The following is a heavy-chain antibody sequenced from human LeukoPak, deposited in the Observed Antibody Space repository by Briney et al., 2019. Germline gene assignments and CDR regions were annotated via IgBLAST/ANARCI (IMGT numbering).Heavy chain of an antibody. Sequence: GRTLRLSCAASGLTLSSHGMHWVSQAPGKGLEWVAFIRYDGSNKYYADSVKGRFTISKDNSKNTLYLQMNSLRAEDTAVYYCAKEPDHRGVQLEQGRLGYWGQGALVTVSS. D-gene: IGHD1-1*01. V-gene: IGHV3-30*02. CDR2: IRYDGSNK. CDR1: GLTLSSHG. CDR3: AKEPDHRGVQLEQGRLGY. J-gene: IGHJ4*02.